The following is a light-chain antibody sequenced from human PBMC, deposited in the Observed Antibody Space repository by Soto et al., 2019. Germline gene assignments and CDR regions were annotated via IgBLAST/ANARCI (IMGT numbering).Light chain of an antibody. CDR1: SSNIGTGSD. CDR2: GNS. J-gene: IGLJ1*01. CDR3: QSYDSSLSSPYV. V-gene: IGLV1-40*01. Sequence: SVLTQPPSVSGAPGQRVTISCTGSSSNIGTGSDVHWYQQLPGTAPKLLIYGNSNRPSGVPDRFSGSFSGTSASLAITGLQAEDEADYYCQSYDSSLSSPYVFGTGTKVTVL.